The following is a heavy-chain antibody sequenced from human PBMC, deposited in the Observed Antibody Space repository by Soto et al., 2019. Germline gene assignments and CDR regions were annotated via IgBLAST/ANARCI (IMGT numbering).Heavy chain of an antibody. Sequence: GGSLRLSCAASGFTFSSYAMSWVRQAPGKGLEWVSAISGSGGSTYYADSVKGRFTISRDNSKNTLYLQMNSLRAEDTAVYYCAKAHCSGGSCYSGYYYYYYMDVWGKGTTVTVS. CDR2: ISGSGGST. J-gene: IGHJ6*03. CDR3: AKAHCSGGSCYSGYYYYYYMDV. D-gene: IGHD2-15*01. V-gene: IGHV3-23*01. CDR1: GFTFSSYA.